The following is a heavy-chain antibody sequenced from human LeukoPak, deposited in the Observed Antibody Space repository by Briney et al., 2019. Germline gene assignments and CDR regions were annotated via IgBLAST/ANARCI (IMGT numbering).Heavy chain of an antibody. J-gene: IGHJ4*02. V-gene: IGHV3-48*01. CDR2: IGIDSGNT. Sequence: PGGSLRLSCAASGFTFSDYSMNWVRQAPGKGLEWISYIGIDSGNTNYADSVKGRITISGDKAKNSLYLQMNSLRVEDTAVYYCARDYKYAFDNWGQGTLVTVSS. D-gene: IGHD5-24*01. CDR3: ARDYKYAFDN. CDR1: GFTFSDYS.